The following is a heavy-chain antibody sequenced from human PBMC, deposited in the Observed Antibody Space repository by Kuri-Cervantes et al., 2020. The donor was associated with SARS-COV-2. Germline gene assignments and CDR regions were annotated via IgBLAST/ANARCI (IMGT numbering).Heavy chain of an antibody. CDR2: ISWDGGST. J-gene: IGHJ4*02. V-gene: IGHV3-43D*04. D-gene: IGHD3-10*01. CDR1: GFTFDDYA. Sequence: GGSLRLSCAASGFTFDDYAMHWVRQAPGKGLEWVSLISWDGGSTYYADSVKGRFTISRDNSKNTVYLQMNSLRAEDTAVYYCARDYGEYNSGLVRGGFKYWGQGTLVTVSS. CDR3: ARDYGEYNSGLVRGGFKY.